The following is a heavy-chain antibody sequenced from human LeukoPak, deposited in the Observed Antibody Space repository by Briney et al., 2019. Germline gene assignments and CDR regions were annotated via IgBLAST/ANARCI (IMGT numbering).Heavy chain of an antibody. CDR1: GGSFSGYY. V-gene: IGHV3-23*01. Sequence: PSETLSLTCAVYGGSFSGYYWSWIRQPPGKGLEWVSAISGSGGSTYYADSVKGRFTISRDNSKNTLYLQMNSLRAEDTAVYYCARGAVAGPHNWFDPWGQGTLVTVSS. J-gene: IGHJ5*02. CDR2: ISGSGGST. D-gene: IGHD6-19*01. CDR3: ARGAVAGPHNWFDP.